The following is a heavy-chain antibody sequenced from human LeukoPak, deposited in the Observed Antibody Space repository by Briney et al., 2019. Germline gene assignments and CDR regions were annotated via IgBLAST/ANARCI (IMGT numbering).Heavy chain of an antibody. V-gene: IGHV3-74*01. D-gene: IGHD6-13*01. J-gene: IGHJ6*02. CDR1: GFTFSSYW. CDR3: AREGVWRQQLVDYYYGMDV. Sequence: GGSLRLSCGASGFTFSSYWMHWVRQAPGKGLVWVSRINSDGSSTSYADSVKGRFTISRDNAKNTLYLQMNSLRAEDTAVYYCAREGVWRQQLVDYYYGMDVWGQGTTVTVSS. CDR2: INSDGSST.